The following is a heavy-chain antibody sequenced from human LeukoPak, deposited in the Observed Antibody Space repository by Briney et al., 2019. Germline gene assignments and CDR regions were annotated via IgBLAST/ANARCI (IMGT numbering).Heavy chain of an antibody. CDR1: GFTFKSYS. Sequence: GGSLRLSCAASGFTFKSYSMNWVRQAPGKGLEWVSTISSYGTYIYYANSVKGRFTISRDNAENSLYLQMDSLRADDTAVYYCARDLSQGDPGGFDFWGRGTLVTVSS. J-gene: IGHJ4*02. CDR3: ARDLSQGDPGGFDF. D-gene: IGHD3-16*01. V-gene: IGHV3-21*01. CDR2: ISSYGTYI.